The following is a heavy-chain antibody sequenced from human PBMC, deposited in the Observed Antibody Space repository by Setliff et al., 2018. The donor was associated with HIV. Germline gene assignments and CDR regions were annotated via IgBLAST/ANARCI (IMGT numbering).Heavy chain of an antibody. CDR2: IHYGGFF. CDR3: ASRESSSWYADY. J-gene: IGHJ4*02. CDR1: IGSFRSSRYY. V-gene: IGHV4-39*01. Sequence: PSDTLSLTCTVSIGSFRSSRYYWGWIRQPPGKGLEWIGNIHYGGFFWYSPSLKSRVTISVETSKNQFSLKLSSVTAADTAVYYCASRESSSWYADYWGQGTLVTVSS. D-gene: IGHD6-13*01.